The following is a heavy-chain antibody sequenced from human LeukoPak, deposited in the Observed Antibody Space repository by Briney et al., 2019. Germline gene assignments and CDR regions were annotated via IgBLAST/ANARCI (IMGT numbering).Heavy chain of an antibody. D-gene: IGHD4-11*01. CDR2: FDPENDER. CDR1: GQSLSELT. V-gene: IGHV1-24*01. Sequence: ASVRVACKVSGQSLSELTMHWVRQAPGKGLEWLGGFDPENDERMCARNFRGRVTMTEDTSTDTAYMELSSLRSEDTAVYFCATEMTSVVPDYWGQGTLVTVSS. J-gene: IGHJ4*02. CDR3: ATEMTSVVPDY.